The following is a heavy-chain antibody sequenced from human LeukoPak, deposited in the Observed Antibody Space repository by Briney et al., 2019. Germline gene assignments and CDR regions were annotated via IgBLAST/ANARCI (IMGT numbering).Heavy chain of an antibody. CDR3: TIYYYDSSGYYHFDY. Sequence: SETLSLTCTVSGGSISSYYWSWIRQPAGKGLEWIGRIYTSGSTNYNPSLKSRVTMSVDTSKNQFSLKLSSVTAADTAVYYCTIYYYDSSGYYHFDYWGQGTLVTVSS. J-gene: IGHJ4*02. CDR2: IYTSGST. D-gene: IGHD3-22*01. CDR1: GGSISSYY. V-gene: IGHV4-4*07.